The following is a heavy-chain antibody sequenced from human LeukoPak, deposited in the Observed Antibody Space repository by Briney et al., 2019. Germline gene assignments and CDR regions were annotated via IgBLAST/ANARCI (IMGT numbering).Heavy chain of an antibody. J-gene: IGHJ4*02. CDR3: VRAHTGFLEWFVDY. Sequence: SETLSLTCTISGDSIGDYYWTWIRQPPGEGLEWIGYIYHSGNSNYNPSLKSRVTISLDTSKNQFSLRLSSVTAADTAVYYCVRAHTGFLEWFVDYWGQGTLVTVSS. CDR2: IYHSGNS. V-gene: IGHV4-59*08. CDR1: GDSIGDYY. D-gene: IGHD3-3*01.